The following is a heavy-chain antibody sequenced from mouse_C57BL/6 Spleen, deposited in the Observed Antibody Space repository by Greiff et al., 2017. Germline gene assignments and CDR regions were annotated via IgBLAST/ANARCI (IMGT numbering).Heavy chain of an antibody. CDR2: ISYDGSN. J-gene: IGHJ4*01. D-gene: IGHD2-5*01. V-gene: IGHV3-6*01. CDR3: ARGHSNYDYYYAMDY. Sequence: EVQLQESGPGLVKPSQSLSLTCSVTGYSITSGYYWNWIRQFPGNKLEWMGYISYDGSNNYNPSLKNRISITRDTSKNQFFLKLNSVTTEDTATYYCARGHSNYDYYYAMDYWGQGTSVTVSS. CDR1: GYSITSGYY.